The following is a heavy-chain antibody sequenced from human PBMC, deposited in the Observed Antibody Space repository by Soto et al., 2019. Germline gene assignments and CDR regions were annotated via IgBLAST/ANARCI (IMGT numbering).Heavy chain of an antibody. CDR3: ARASLGYCSSTSCPGDYYYGMDV. D-gene: IGHD2-2*01. CDR1: GYTFTSYY. CDR2: INPSGGST. V-gene: IGHV1-46*01. Sequence: ASVKVSCKASGYTFTSYYMHWVRQAPGQGLEWMGIINPSGGSTSYAQKFQGRVTMTRDTSTSTVYMELSSLRSEDTAVHYCARASLGYCSSTSCPGDYYYGMDVWGQGTTVTVSS. J-gene: IGHJ6*02.